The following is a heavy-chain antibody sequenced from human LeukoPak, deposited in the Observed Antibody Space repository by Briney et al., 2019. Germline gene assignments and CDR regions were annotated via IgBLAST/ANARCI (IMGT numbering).Heavy chain of an antibody. J-gene: IGHJ4*02. CDR3: ARGPSSGVDY. CDR1: GYTFTDYY. V-gene: IGHV1-2*02. CDR2: INPNSGGT. D-gene: IGHD2-15*01. Sequence: ASVKVSCKASGYTFTDYYMHWVRQAPGQGLEWMGWINPNSGGTIYAQKFQGRVTMSRDTSISTVYMELSSLRSDDTAVYYCARGPSSGVDYWGQGTLVTVSS.